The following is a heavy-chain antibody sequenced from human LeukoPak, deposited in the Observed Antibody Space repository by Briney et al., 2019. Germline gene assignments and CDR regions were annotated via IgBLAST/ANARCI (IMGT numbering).Heavy chain of an antibody. D-gene: IGHD5-18*01. CDR2: IRPSGDNT. Sequence: GGSLRLSCAASGFTFSSYDMTWVRQAPGRGLEWVSSIRPSGDNTYYADSLKGRFTISRDNSKNTVHLQMDSLRAEDSAVYYCAKNGGYSYGLYYFDYWGQGTLVTVSS. CDR1: GFTFSSYD. J-gene: IGHJ4*02. CDR3: AKNGGYSYGLYYFDY. V-gene: IGHV3-23*01.